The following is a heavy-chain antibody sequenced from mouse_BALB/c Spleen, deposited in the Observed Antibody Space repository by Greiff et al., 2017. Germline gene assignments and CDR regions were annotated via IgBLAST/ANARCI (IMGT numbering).Heavy chain of an antibody. J-gene: IGHJ2*01. D-gene: IGHD1-1*01. Sequence: VQLKESGGGLVKPGGSLKLSCAASGFAFSSYDMSWVRQTPEKRLEWVAYISSGGGSTYYPDTVKGRFTISRDNAKNTLYLQMSSLKSENTAMYYCARHGYYGSSQYYFDYWGQGTTLTVSS. V-gene: IGHV5-12-1*01. CDR2: ISSGGGST. CDR3: ARHGYYGSSQYYFDY. CDR1: GFAFSSYD.